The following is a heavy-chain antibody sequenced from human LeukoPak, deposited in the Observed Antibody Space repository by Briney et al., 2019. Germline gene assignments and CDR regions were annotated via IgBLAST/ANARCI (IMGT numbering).Heavy chain of an antibody. CDR1: GGSISSGSYY. D-gene: IGHD1-1*01. Sequence: SETLSLTCTVPGGSISSGSYYWSWIRQPAGKGLGWIGRIYTSGSTNYNPSLKSRVTISVGTSNNQCSLKQSSVTAADSAVYYCAATTGVYCYGMDVWGQGTTVTVSS. V-gene: IGHV4-61*02. CDR2: IYTSGST. J-gene: IGHJ6*02. CDR3: AATTGVYCYGMDV.